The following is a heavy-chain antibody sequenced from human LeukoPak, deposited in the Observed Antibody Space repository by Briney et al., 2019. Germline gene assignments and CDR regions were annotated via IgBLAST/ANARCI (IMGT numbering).Heavy chain of an antibody. CDR3: ARQRVGATGSFAFDI. D-gene: IGHD1-26*01. J-gene: IGHJ3*02. V-gene: IGHV5-51*01. Sequence: GESLKISCKDSGYRFTSYLIGWVRQMPGKGLEWMGIIYPGDSDTRYSPSFQGQVTISADKSISTAYLQWSSLKASDTAMYYCARQRVGATGSFAFDIWGQGTMVTVSS. CDR2: IYPGDSDT. CDR1: GYRFTSYL.